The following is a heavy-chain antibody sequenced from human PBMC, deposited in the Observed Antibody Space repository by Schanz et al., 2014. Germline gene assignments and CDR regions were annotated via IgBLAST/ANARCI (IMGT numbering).Heavy chain of an antibody. CDR3: VRDSFFAFDY. D-gene: IGHD3-3*01. Sequence: DVQLLESGGGLVQPGGSLRLSCAASGFTFSSYAMTWVRQAPGMGLEWVSAISGRDGSTYYADSVKGRFTMSRDNAKNSVFLQMNSLRAEDTAVYYCVRDSFFAFDYWGQGTLVTVSS. CDR1: GFTFSSYA. J-gene: IGHJ4*02. V-gene: IGHV3-23*01. CDR2: ISGRDGST.